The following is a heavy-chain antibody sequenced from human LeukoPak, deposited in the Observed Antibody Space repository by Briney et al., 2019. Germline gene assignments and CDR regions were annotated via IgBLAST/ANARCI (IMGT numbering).Heavy chain of an antibody. CDR3: ATTRYDAFDI. V-gene: IGHV3-53*01. Sequence: GGSLRLSCAASGFTFSSYAMSWARQAPGKGLEWVSLIYSGGSTYYADSVRGRFTISRDNSKNTLCLQMNSLRAEDTAVYYCATTRYDAFDIWGQGTMVTVSS. CDR1: GFTFSSYA. CDR2: IYSGGST. J-gene: IGHJ3*02. D-gene: IGHD4-17*01.